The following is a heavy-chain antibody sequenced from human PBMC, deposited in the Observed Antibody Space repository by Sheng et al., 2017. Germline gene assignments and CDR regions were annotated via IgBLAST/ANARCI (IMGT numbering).Heavy chain of an antibody. J-gene: IGHJ6*04. V-gene: IGHV3-23*04. CDR1: GFTFSSYG. CDR2: ISGSGGST. Sequence: EVQLVESGGGLVQPGGTLRLSCAASGFTFSSYGMSWVRQAPGKGLEWVSAISGSGGSTYYADSVKGRFTISRDNSKNTLYLQMNSLRAEDTAVYYCAKDSRGVYIWGSYRAGGLLDVWGKGTTVTVSS. CDR3: AKDSRGVYIWGSYRAGGLLDV. D-gene: IGHD3-16*02.